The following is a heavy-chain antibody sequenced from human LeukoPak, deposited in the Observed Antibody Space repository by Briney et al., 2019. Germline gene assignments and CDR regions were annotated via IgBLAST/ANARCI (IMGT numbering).Heavy chain of an antibody. CDR3: ATEPLYYYYMDV. J-gene: IGHJ6*03. D-gene: IGHD1-14*01. V-gene: IGHV3-48*01. CDR2: ISSSSSTI. Sequence: QAGGSLRLSCAASGFSISNYNMNWVRQAPGNWLEWLSSISSSSSTIFYADCVKGRLTISRDNAKNSVFLQMNSLRAEDTAVYYCATEPLYYYYMDVWGKGTTVTVSS. CDR1: GFSISNYN.